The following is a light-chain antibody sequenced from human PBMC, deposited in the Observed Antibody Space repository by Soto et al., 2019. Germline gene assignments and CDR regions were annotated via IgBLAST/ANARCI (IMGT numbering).Light chain of an antibody. V-gene: IGLV2-8*01. CDR3: SSYAGRNTLV. CDR2: EVS. J-gene: IGLJ2*01. Sequence: QSALTQPPSASGSPGQSVTISCTGTSSDVGGYNYVYWYQQHPGKVPKLMIYEVSKRPSGVPDRFSGSKSGNTASLTVSGLQAEDEADYYCSSYAGRNTLVFGGGTKLTVL. CDR1: SSDVGGYNY.